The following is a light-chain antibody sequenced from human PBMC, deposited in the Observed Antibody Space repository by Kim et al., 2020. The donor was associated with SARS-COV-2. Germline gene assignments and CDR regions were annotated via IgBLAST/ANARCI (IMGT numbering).Light chain of an antibody. Sequence: GQWITISCTGTSSDVGDYDHVSWYRKHRGKAPKLLIYEVSNRPSGVSDRLSGSRSGNTASLTISGLQAEDEAEYYCSSYTTNSTLLFGGGTQLTVL. V-gene: IGLV2-14*03. J-gene: IGLJ2*01. CDR2: EVS. CDR1: SSDVGDYDH. CDR3: SSYTTNSTLL.